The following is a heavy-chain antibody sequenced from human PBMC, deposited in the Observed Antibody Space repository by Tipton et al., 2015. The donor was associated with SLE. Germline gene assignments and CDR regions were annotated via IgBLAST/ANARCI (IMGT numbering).Heavy chain of an antibody. CDR2: IYNSGST. Sequence: TLSLTCTVSGGSISSSSYLCGWFRQPPGKGREWIGHIYNSGSTYYNPSLKSRVTISVDTSKNQFSLKLSSVTAADTAVYYCAREDSSGYFFDYWGQGTLVTVSS. J-gene: IGHJ4*02. V-gene: IGHV4-39*07. D-gene: IGHD3-22*01. CDR1: GGSISSSSYL. CDR3: AREDSSGYFFDY.